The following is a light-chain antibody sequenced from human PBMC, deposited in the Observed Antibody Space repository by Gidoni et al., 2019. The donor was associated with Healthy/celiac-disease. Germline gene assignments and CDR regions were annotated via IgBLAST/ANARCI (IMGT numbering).Light chain of an antibody. J-gene: IGLJ3*02. CDR2: RNN. CDR1: SSNIVSNY. Sequence: QSVLTQPPSASGTPGQRVTISCSGSSSNIVSNYVYWYQQLPGTAPNLLIYRNNQRPSGVPDRFSGSKSGTSASLAISGLRSEDEADYYCAAWDDSLSGRVFGGGTKLTVL. CDR3: AAWDDSLSGRV. V-gene: IGLV1-47*01.